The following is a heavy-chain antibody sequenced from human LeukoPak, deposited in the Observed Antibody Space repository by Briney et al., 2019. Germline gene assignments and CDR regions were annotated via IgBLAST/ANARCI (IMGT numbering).Heavy chain of an antibody. J-gene: IGHJ3*02. D-gene: IGHD1-26*01. CDR1: GGSISSSSYY. CDR2: IYYSGST. V-gene: IGHV4-39*07. Sequence: SETLSLTCTVSGGSISSSSYYWGWIRQPPGKGLEWIGNIYYSGSTNYNPSLKSRVTISVDTSKNQFSLKLSSVTAADTAVYYCARRRDSGSYWGAFDIWGQGTMVTVSS. CDR3: ARRRDSGSYWGAFDI.